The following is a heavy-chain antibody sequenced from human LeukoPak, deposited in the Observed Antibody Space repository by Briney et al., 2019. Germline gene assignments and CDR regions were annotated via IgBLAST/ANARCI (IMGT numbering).Heavy chain of an antibody. CDR1: GFTFSSYA. V-gene: IGHV3-23*01. Sequence: PGGSLRLSCAASGFTFSSYAMSWVRQAPGRGLEWGSAISGSGGSTYYADSVQGRFPISRDNSKNTLYLQMNSLRAEDTAVYYCAKDRVRDYYDSSGRYYFDYWGQGTLVTVSS. CDR3: AKDRVRDYYDSSGRYYFDY. J-gene: IGHJ4*02. CDR2: ISGSGGST. D-gene: IGHD3-22*01.